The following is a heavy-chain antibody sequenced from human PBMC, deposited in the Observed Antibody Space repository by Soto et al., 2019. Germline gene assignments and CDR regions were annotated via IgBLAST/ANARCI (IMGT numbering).Heavy chain of an antibody. CDR1: GGTFSSYA. V-gene: IGHV1-69*13. Sequence: SVKVSCKACGGTFSSYAISWVRQAPGQGLEWMGGIIPIFGTANYAQKFQGRVTITADESTSTAYMELSSLRSEDTAVYYCARGQEYSYGYYYYGMDVWGQGTTVTVSS. CDR2: IIPIFGTA. CDR3: ARGQEYSYGYYYYGMDV. D-gene: IGHD5-18*01. J-gene: IGHJ6*02.